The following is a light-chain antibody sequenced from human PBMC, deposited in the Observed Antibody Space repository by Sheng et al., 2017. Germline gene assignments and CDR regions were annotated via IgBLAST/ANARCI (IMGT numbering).Light chain of an antibody. CDR2: AAS. V-gene: IGKV3-15*01. CDR3: QQYQNWPPHT. Sequence: EIVLTQSPATLSVSPGERATLSCRASQSVGSNLAWYQQTPGQAPRLLIYAASTRATGIPARFSGSGSGTEFTLTISSLQSEDFAVYYCQQYQNWPPHTFGQGTKLDI. CDR1: QSVGSN. J-gene: IGKJ2*01.